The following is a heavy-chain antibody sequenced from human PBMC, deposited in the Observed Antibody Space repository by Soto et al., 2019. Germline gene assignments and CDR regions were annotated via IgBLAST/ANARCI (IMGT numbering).Heavy chain of an antibody. V-gene: IGHV1-8*01. D-gene: IGHD5-18*01. CDR1: GYTFTSYD. Sequence: ASVRVSCKASGYTFTSYDINWVRQATGQGLEWMGWVNPNSGNTGYAQKFQGRVTMTRNTSISTAYMELSSLRSEDAAVYYCARHTDMAAFHIWGQGTMVNVS. J-gene: IGHJ3*02. CDR2: VNPNSGNT. CDR3: ARHTDMAAFHI.